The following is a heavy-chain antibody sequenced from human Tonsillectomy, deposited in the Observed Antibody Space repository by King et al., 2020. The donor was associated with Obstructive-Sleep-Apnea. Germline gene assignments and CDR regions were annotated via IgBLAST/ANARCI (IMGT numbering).Heavy chain of an antibody. CDR2: ISYDGSNK. J-gene: IGHJ4*02. Sequence: VQLVESGGGVVQPGRSLRLSCTASGFTFNSYAMHWVRQAPGKGLEWVTIISYDGSNKHYAESVKGLFTISRDNSKNTLSLQMDSLRAEDTALYYCARGGRGICPFDYWGQGTLVTVSS. D-gene: IGHD3-16*01. CDR1: GFTFNSYA. V-gene: IGHV3-30*04. CDR3: ARGGRGICPFDY.